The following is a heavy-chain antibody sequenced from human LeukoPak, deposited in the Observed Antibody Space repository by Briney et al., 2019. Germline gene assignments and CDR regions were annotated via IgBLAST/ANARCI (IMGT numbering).Heavy chain of an antibody. V-gene: IGHV3-48*03. D-gene: IGHD1-26*01. Sequence: GGALRLSCAASGVTFSSYERIWVREASGEGLEWDSYISSSGSTIYYADSVKGRFTISRDNAKNSLYLQMNSLRAEDTAVYYCPRDVESGRTTGFDYWGQGTLVTVSS. CDR3: PRDVESGRTTGFDY. J-gene: IGHJ4*02. CDR2: ISSSGSTI. CDR1: GVTFSSYE.